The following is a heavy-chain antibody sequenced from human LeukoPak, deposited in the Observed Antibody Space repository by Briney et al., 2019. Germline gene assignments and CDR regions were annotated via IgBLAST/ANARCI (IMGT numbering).Heavy chain of an antibody. CDR1: GGSFSGYY. CDR2: INHSGST. Sequence: SETLSLTCAVYGGSFSGYYWSWIRQPPGKGLEWIGEINHSGSTNYNPSLKSRVTISVDTSKNQFSLKLSSVTAAATAVYYCARVQYGSGSYYAYYYYYYMDVWGKGTTVTVSS. J-gene: IGHJ6*03. D-gene: IGHD3-10*01. CDR3: ARVQYGSGSYYAYYYYYYMDV. V-gene: IGHV4-34*01.